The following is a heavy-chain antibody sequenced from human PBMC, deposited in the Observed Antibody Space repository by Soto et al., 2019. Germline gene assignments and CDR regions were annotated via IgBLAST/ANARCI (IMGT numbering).Heavy chain of an antibody. V-gene: IGHV4-34*01. CDR3: ARRSRCSSTSCPPIYYYYMDV. D-gene: IGHD2-2*01. CDR1: GGSFSGYY. Sequence: SETLSLTCAVYGGSFSGYYWSWIRQPPGKGLEWIGEINHSGSTNYNPSLKSRVTISVDTSRNQFSLKLRFVTAADTAVYYCARRSRCSSTSCPPIYYYYMDVWGKGTTVTVSS. J-gene: IGHJ6*03. CDR2: INHSGST.